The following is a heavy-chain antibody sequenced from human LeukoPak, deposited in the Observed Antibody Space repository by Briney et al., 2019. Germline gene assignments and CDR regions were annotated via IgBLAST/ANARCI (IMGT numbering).Heavy chain of an antibody. D-gene: IGHD6-13*01. CDR1: EFTFCSYW. CDR2: IDSGGSRT. J-gene: IGHJ4*02. V-gene: IGHV3-74*03. CDR3: VRDRTAAAGEFDY. Sequence: GGSLRLSCVAAEFTFCSYWMHWVRQAPGKGLVWVSRIDSGGSRTKYADSVKGRFTISRDNAENTLYLQLNSLRADDTAVYYCVRDRTAAAGEFDYWGQGTLVTVSS.